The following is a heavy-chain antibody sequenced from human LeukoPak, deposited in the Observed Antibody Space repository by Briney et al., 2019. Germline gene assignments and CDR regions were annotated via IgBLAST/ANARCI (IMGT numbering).Heavy chain of an antibody. D-gene: IGHD5-12*01. Sequence: SGTLSLTCAVSGGSISSINWWSWVRQPPGTGLEWIGEIYHSGSTNYNPSLKSRVTISVDKSKNQFSLKLSSLTAADTAVYYCARQNSGYDSDYWGQGTLVTVSS. CDR3: ARQNSGYDSDY. J-gene: IGHJ4*02. CDR1: GGSISSINW. V-gene: IGHV4-4*02. CDR2: IYHSGST.